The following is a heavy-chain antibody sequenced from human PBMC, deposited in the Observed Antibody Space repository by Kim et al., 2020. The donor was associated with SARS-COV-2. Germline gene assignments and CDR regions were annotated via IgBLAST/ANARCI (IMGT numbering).Heavy chain of an antibody. J-gene: IGHJ4*02. V-gene: IGHV3-23*01. CDR1: GFTFSYYP. D-gene: IGHD2-21*01. CDR2: ICSDGGSK. Sequence: GGSLRLSCAASGFTFSYYPMNWIRQAPGKGLQWLSGICSDGGSKYYTAAVRSRFTICGDYSDTTLYLLINVLGADETADYYCAEDMKLGYSTVDYCSQG. CDR3: AEDMKLGYSTVDY.